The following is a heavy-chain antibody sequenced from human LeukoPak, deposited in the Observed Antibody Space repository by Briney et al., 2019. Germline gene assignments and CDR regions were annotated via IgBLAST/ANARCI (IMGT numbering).Heavy chain of an antibody. CDR1: GFSLTTRGMC. CDR3: ARTVKHFYERSGYYFYFDY. Sequence: ECGPALMKPTQTLTLTCTFSGFSLTTRGMCVSWIRHPPGKALERLARIDWDDDEYYSTSLKTRLTISKDTSKNQVVLTMTNMDPVDTATYYCARTVKHFYERSGYYFYFDYWGQGRLVTVSS. J-gene: IGHJ4*02. D-gene: IGHD3-22*01. V-gene: IGHV2-70*11. CDR2: IDWDDDE.